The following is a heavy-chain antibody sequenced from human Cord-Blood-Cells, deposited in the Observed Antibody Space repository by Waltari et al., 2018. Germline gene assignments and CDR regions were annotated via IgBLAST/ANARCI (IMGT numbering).Heavy chain of an antibody. Sequence: QVQLVQSGAAVTKSGSSVQASCKASGGTFQTSAITSERPGPGKRLEWMGGSIPSLCTANYAQKFQGRVTITADESTSTAYMELSSLRSEDTAVYYCVRGCRPSSSTDEWGWFDPWGQGTLVTVSS. CDR2: SIPSLCTA. CDR1: GGTFQTSA. J-gene: IGHJ5*02. D-gene: IGHD2-2*01. CDR3: VRGCRPSSSTDEWGWFDP. V-gene: IGHV1-69*01.